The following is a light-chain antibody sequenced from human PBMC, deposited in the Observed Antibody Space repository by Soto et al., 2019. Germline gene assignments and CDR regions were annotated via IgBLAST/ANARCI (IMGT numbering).Light chain of an antibody. V-gene: IGLV2-14*02. Sequence: QSALTQPASVSGSPGQSITISCTGTNSDVGSYNLVSWYQQHPGKAPKLMIYEVSKRPSGFSNRFSGSKSGNTASLTISGLQAEDEADYYCSSYTSSSTYVFGTGTKVTVL. J-gene: IGLJ1*01. CDR2: EVS. CDR3: SSYTSSSTYV. CDR1: NSDVGSYNL.